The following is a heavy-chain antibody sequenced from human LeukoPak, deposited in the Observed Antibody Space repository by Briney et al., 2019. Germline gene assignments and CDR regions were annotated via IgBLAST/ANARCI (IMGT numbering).Heavy chain of an antibody. V-gene: IGHV1-8*02. CDR1: GYTLTNYA. CDR3: AISHRTMVRGGLLDY. J-gene: IGHJ4*02. D-gene: IGHD3-10*01. CDR2: MNPNSGNT. Sequence: ASVKVSCKAAGYTLTNYAMHWVRQAPGQGLEWMGWMNPNSGNTGYAQKFQGRVTMTRNTSISTAYMELSSLRSEDTAVYYCAISHRTMVRGGLLDYWGQGTLVTVSS.